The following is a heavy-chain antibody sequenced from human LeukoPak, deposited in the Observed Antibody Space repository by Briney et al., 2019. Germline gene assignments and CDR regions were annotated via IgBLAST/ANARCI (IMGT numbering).Heavy chain of an antibody. D-gene: IGHD2-15*01. CDR2: ISYDGSNK. V-gene: IGHV3-30-3*01. J-gene: IGHJ4*02. Sequence: GGSLRLSCAASGFTFSSYAMHWVRQAPGKGLEWVAVISYDGSNKYYADSVKGRFTISRDNSKNTLYLQMNSLRAEDTAVYYCAKDLKGWYCSGGSCYSDYWGQGTLVTVSS. CDR3: AKDLKGWYCSGGSCYSDY. CDR1: GFTFSSYA.